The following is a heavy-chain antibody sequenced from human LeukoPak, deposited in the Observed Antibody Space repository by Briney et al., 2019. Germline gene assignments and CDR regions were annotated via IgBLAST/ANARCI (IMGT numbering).Heavy chain of an antibody. J-gene: IGHJ4*02. CDR1: GYTLTELS. Sequence: GASVKVSCKVSGYTLTELSMHWVRQAPGKGLEWMGGFDPEDGETIYAQKFQGRVTMTEDTSTDTAYMELSSLRSEDTAVYYCATQHYYDSSGYYALDYWGQGTLVTVSS. CDR2: FDPEDGET. CDR3: ATQHYYDSSGYYALDY. V-gene: IGHV1-24*01. D-gene: IGHD3-22*01.